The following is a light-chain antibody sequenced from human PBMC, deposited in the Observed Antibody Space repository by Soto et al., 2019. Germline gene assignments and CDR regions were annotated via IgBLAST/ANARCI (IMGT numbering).Light chain of an antibody. CDR2: KAS. J-gene: IGKJ1*01. Sequence: DIQMTQSPSTLSASVGDRVTITCRVSQSISTWLAWYQHKPGKAPKLLIYKASSLERGVPSRFSGSGSGTEFTLTINSLQPDDFATYYCQQYNSYEWTFGQGTKVEIK. CDR3: QQYNSYEWT. CDR1: QSISTW. V-gene: IGKV1-5*03.